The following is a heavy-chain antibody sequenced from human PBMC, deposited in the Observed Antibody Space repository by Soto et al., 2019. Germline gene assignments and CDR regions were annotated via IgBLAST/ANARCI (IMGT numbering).Heavy chain of an antibody. CDR1: GYTLTELS. D-gene: IGHD3-3*01. CDR2: FDPEDGET. J-gene: IGHJ4*02. CDR3: ATVTPIFGVVIIPWAFDY. Sequence: ASVKVSCKVSGYTLTELSMHWVRQAPGKGLEWMGGFDPEDGETIYAQKFQGRVTMTEDTSTDTAYMELSSLRSEDTAVYYCATVTPIFGVVIIPWAFDYWGQGTLVTVSS. V-gene: IGHV1-24*01.